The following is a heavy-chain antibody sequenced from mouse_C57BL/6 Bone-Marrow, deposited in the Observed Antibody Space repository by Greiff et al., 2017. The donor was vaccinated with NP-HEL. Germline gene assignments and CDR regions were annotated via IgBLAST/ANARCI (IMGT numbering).Heavy chain of an antibody. CDR1: GYTFTSYT. V-gene: IGHV1-4*01. CDR3: ARWDYGSS. Sequence: QVQLKESGAELARPGASVKMSCKASGYTFTSYTMHWVKQRPGQGLEWIGYINPSSGYTKYNQKFKDKATLTADKSSSTAYMQLSSLTSEDSAVYYCARWDYGSSWGQGTTLTVSS. J-gene: IGHJ2*01. CDR2: INPSSGYT. D-gene: IGHD1-1*01.